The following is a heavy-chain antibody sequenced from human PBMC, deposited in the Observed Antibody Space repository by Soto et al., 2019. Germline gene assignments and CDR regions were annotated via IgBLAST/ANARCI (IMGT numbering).Heavy chain of an antibody. CDR3: ARGAHTYYDPAQNWFDP. Sequence: SETLSLTCTVSGGSVSSGSYYWSWIRQPPGKGLEWIGYIYYSGSTNYNPSLKSRVTISVDTSKNQFSLKLSSVTAADTAVYYCARGAHTYYDPAQNWFDPWGQGTLVTVS. D-gene: IGHD3-3*01. V-gene: IGHV4-61*01. CDR2: IYYSGST. J-gene: IGHJ5*02. CDR1: GGSVSSGSYY.